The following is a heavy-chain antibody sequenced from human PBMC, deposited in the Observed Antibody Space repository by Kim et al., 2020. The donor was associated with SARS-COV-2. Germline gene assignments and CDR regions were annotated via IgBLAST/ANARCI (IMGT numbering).Heavy chain of an antibody. D-gene: IGHD1-1*01. Sequence: VGSLRLSCAASGFTFSSYGMSWVRQAPGKGLEWVSIISGTGGRTFYADSVNGRFTISRDNSKNTLYLQMSSLRAEDTAVYYCAKGGGRQQRYFDYWGQGT. CDR1: GFTFSSYG. CDR2: ISGTGGRT. V-gene: IGHV3-23*01. J-gene: IGHJ4*02. CDR3: AKGGGRQQRYFDY.